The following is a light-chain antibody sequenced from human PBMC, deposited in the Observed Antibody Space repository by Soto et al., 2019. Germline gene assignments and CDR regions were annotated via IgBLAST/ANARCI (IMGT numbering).Light chain of an antibody. CDR2: AAS. J-gene: IGKJ3*01. Sequence: SQLTQSPSSLSASVGDRVTISCRASQGIANFLAWYQQKPGKAPKLLTYAASTLQSGVPSRFSGSGSGTDFTLTISSLQPEDFATYYCQQLNSFPIPFGPGTKVDIK. CDR3: QQLNSFPIP. CDR1: QGIANF. V-gene: IGKV1-9*01.